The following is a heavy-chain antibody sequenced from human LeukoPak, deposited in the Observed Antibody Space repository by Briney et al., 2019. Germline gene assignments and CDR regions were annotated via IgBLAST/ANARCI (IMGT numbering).Heavy chain of an antibody. CDR2: INPNSGGT. D-gene: IGHD5-12*01. V-gene: IGHV1-2*02. CDR3: ARGLEAGYTAPHFDY. Sequence: ASVKVSCKASGYTFTGYYIHWIRQAPGQGLEWMSWINPNSGGTNYPQKFRGRVTVTRDTSISTAYMELRSLRSDDTAVYNCARGLEAGYTAPHFDYWGQGTLVTVSS. J-gene: IGHJ4*02. CDR1: GYTFTGYY.